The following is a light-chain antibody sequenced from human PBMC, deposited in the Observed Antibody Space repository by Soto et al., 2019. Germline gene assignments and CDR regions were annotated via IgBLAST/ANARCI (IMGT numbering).Light chain of an antibody. J-gene: IGKJ1*01. CDR1: QSIDSAY. CDR3: QQYDTSPRT. V-gene: IGKV3-20*01. CDR2: ATS. Sequence: EIVLTQSPGTLSLSPGERATFSCRASQSIDSAYLAWYQQKPGQAPRLLIYATSSRATGIPDRFSGSGSGTAFTLTISSLEPEDSAVYFCQQYDTSPRTFGQGTKVVIK.